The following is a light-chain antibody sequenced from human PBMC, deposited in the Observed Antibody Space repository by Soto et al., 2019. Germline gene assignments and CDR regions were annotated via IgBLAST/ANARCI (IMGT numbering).Light chain of an antibody. Sequence: EIVMTQSPATLSVSPGERATLSCRASQSVSSNLAWYQQKPGQAPRLLIYGASTRATGIPARFSGSGSGTEFTLTISSLLSEDFAVYYCQQYNNWPPKTFGQGTKLEIK. V-gene: IGKV3-15*01. CDR3: QQYNNWPPKT. CDR2: GAS. J-gene: IGKJ2*01. CDR1: QSVSSN.